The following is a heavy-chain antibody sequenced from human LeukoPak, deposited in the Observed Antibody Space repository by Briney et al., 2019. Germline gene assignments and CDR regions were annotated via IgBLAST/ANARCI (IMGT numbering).Heavy chain of an antibody. CDR1: GYTFTGYY. CDR3: ARGIGAYYYGMDV. J-gene: IGHJ6*02. D-gene: IGHD1-26*01. V-gene: IGHV1-2*02. Sequence: GASEKVSCKASGYTFTGYYMHWVRQAPGQGLEWMGWINPNSGGTNYAQKFQGRVTMTRDTSISTAYMELSRLRSDDTAVYYCARGIGAYYYGMDVWGQGTTVTVSS. CDR2: INPNSGGT.